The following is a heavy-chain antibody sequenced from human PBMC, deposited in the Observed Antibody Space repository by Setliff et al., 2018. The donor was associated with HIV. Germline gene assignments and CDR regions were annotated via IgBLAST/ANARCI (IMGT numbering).Heavy chain of an antibody. D-gene: IGHD1-26*01. Sequence: SETLSLTCIVSGGSIGSYYWSRIRQSPGKGLEWIGYVYYTGSTNYNPSLKSRVTIGVDTSKNQFSLKLTSVTAADAAVYYCAGRRPPPSGLYSAYYMDVWGTGTTVTVSS. CDR2: VYYTGST. J-gene: IGHJ6*03. CDR1: GGSIGSYY. V-gene: IGHV4-59*08. CDR3: AGRRPPPSGLYSAYYMDV.